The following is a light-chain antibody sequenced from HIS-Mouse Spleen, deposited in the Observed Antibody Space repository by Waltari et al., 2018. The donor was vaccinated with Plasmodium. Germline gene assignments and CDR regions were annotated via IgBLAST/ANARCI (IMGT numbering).Light chain of an antibody. J-gene: IGKJ3*01. V-gene: IGKV3-15*01. CDR2: GAS. CDR1: QSVRSN. Sequence: EIVMTQSPATLSVSPGERATRSCRASQSVRSNLAWYQQKPGQAPRLLIYGASTRATGIPARFSGSGSGTEFTLTISSLQSEDFAVYYCQQYNNWSFTFGPGTKVDIK. CDR3: QQYNNWSFT.